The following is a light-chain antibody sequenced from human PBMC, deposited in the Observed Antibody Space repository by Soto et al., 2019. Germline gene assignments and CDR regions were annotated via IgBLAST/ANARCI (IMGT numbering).Light chain of an antibody. CDR1: QGVSSY. J-gene: IGKJ5*01. CDR2: GAS. Sequence: EIVMTQSPATLSLSPGERATLSCRASQGVSSYLAWYQQKPGQAPRLLIYGASTRATDIPARFSGSGSGTESTLTITSLQSEDFAVYYCQQYNDWPLITFGQGTRLEIK. V-gene: IGKV3-15*01. CDR3: QQYNDWPLIT.